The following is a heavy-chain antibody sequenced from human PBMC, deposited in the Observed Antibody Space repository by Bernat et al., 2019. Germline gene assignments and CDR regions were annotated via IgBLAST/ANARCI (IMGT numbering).Heavy chain of an antibody. V-gene: IGHV3-9*01. CDR1: GFTFDNYA. D-gene: IGHD3-22*01. CDR2: ISWKSGNI. CDR3: AKGDSSGVISPVDY. Sequence: EVQVVESGGGLVQPGRSLRLSCAASGFTFDNYAMHWVRQVPGKGLEWVSGISWKSGNIGYADSVKGRFTISRDNAKNSLYLQMNSLRAEDTALYYCAKGDSSGVISPVDYWGQGTLVTVSS. J-gene: IGHJ4*02.